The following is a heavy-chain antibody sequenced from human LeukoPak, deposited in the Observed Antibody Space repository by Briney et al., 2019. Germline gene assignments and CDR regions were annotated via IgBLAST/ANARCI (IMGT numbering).Heavy chain of an antibody. V-gene: IGHV3-74*01. CDR3: VRDGDAYNFDY. D-gene: IGHD5-24*01. CDR1: GFTFRSYW. CDR2: VKFDGSYT. J-gene: IGHJ4*02. Sequence: QPGGSLRLSCAAAGFTFRSYWMHWVRQAPGKGLVWVSRVKFDGSYTNYVDSVKGRFTISRDNAKNTLCLQMNSLRLEDTGIYYCVRDGDAYNFDYWGQGTLVTVSS.